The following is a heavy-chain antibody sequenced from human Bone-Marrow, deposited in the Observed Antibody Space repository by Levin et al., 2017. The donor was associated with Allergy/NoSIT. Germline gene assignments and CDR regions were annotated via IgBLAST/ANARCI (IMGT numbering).Heavy chain of an antibody. D-gene: IGHD2-2*01. V-gene: IGHV1-69*02. J-gene: IGHJ3*02. Sequence: RGESLKISCQASGCPFSTSIFNLLRQDPGQGLEWMGRIIPVYGIANHAQKFQGRVTITADTSTSTGDMELSSLRSEDTAVYYCARGPRHCTSSTCYDEFEIWGQGTMVTVSS. CDR1: GCPFSTSI. CDR3: ARGPRHCTSSTCYDEFEI. CDR2: IIPVYGIA.